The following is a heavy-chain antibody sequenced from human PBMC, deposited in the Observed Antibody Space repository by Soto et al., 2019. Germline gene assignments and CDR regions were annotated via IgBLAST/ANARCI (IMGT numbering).Heavy chain of an antibody. CDR1: GYSINSDNY. V-gene: IGHV4-38-2*02. D-gene: IGHD3-10*01. Sequence: SETLSLTCTVSGYSINSDNYWGWIRQPPGKGLEWIGSIYHSGSTYYNPSLKSRVTISKDTSKNQFSLRLTSVTAADTAMYYCAKKGYYASRRINLFDSWGQGTLVTVSS. CDR2: IYHSGST. CDR3: AKKGYYASRRINLFDS. J-gene: IGHJ4*02.